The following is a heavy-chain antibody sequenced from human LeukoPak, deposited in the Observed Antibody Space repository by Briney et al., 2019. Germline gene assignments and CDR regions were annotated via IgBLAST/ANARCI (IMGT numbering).Heavy chain of an antibody. Sequence: SETLSLTCTVSGYSISSAYYWGWIRQPPGKGLEWIGSIYHGGSTYYNPSLKRRVSISVDRSKNQFSLKLSSVTAADTAVYYCAREEDYIAAAGPKDYYYYMDVWGKGTTVTVSS. CDR3: AREEDYIAAAGPKDYYYYMDV. J-gene: IGHJ6*03. CDR1: GYSISSAYY. D-gene: IGHD6-13*01. V-gene: IGHV4-38-2*02. CDR2: IYHGGST.